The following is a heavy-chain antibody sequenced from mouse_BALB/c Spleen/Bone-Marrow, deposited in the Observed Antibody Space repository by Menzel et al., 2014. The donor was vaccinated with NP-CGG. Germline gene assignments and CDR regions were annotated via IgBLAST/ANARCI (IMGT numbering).Heavy chain of an antibody. CDR1: GFSLNSHG. J-gene: IGHJ2*01. CDR3: AKNRDDGIVDY. Sequence: VQLQQSGPGLVQPSQNLSTTCTVSGFSLNSHGVHWVRQSPGKGLEWLGVIWRGGSTDYNAAFMSRLSITKDNSKSQVFFKMNSLQTDDTAIYYCAKNRDDGIVDYSAQGTTLPVST. CDR2: IWRGGST. D-gene: IGHD2-14*01. V-gene: IGHV2-5*01.